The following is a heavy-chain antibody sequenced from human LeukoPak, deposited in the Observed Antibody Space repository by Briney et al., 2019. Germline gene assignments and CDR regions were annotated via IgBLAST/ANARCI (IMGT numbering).Heavy chain of an antibody. D-gene: IGHD4/OR15-4a*01. CDR2: IYWDDDK. J-gene: IGHJ4*02. V-gene: IGHV2-5*02. Sequence: SGPTLLKPTQTLTLTCTFSGISLSTSGVGVGWSRQPPGKALEWLALIYWDDDKRYSPSLKSRLTIPTDSSRHQVVLRMTNMDPVDTATYFCTHLYRAHFDYWGQGPLVTVSS. CDR3: THLYRAHFDY. CDR1: GISLSTSGVG.